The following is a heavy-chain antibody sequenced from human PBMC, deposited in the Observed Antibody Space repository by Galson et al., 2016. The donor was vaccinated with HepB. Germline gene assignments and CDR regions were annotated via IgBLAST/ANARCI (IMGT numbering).Heavy chain of an antibody. CDR3: ARSAAEVDFGFDV. Sequence: SVKVSCKASGYAFTTYIIAWVRQAPGQGLELMGWIAAYNGKTNYAQNLQDRVTMTIDPSTSTAYMEVRSLKPDDTAVYYCARSAAEVDFGFDVWGQGTMLTVSS. V-gene: IGHV1-18*04. J-gene: IGHJ3*01. CDR1: GYAFTTYI. CDR2: IAAYNGKT. D-gene: IGHD4/OR15-4a*01.